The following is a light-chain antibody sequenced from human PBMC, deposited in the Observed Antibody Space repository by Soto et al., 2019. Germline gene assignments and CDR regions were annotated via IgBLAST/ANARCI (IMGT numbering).Light chain of an antibody. V-gene: IGKV1-5*03. CDR1: QSISSW. CDR3: QQYSTYSWT. J-gene: IGKJ1*01. CDR2: KAS. Sequence: DIQMTQSPSTLSASVGDRVTITCRASQSISSWLAWYQQKPGKAPKLLTYKASNLESGVPSRFSGSGSGTEFTLTISSLQPDDFATYYCQQYSTYSWTFDQGTQVEIK.